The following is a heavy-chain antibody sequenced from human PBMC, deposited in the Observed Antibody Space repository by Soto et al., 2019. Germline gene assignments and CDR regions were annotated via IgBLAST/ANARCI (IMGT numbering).Heavy chain of an antibody. CDR2: IYFSGST. CDR1: GGSIRSSSHY. J-gene: IGHJ2*01. V-gene: IGHV4-31*03. Sequence: QVQLQESGPGLVEPSQTLSLTCTVSGGSIRSSSHYWSWLRHHPGTGLEWIGFIYFSGSTFYNTSLTSRVTISLDASRNQFSLELTSVTAADTAMCFCARERRHQSGGSRFWYFDLWGRGTQVAVSS. D-gene: IGHD6-25*01. CDR3: ARERRHQSGGSRFWYFDL.